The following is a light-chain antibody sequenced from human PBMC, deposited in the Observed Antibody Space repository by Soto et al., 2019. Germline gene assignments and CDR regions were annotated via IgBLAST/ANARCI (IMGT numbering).Light chain of an antibody. CDR3: CSYTTSSTYV. V-gene: IGLV2-14*03. Sequence: QAALTQPASVSGAPGQSIAISCTGTSSDVGGYNYVSWYQQHPGKAPNLMIYDVNNRPSGVSNRFSGSKSGNTASLTISGLQAEDEADYYCCSYTTSSTYVFGTGTKVTDL. CDR2: DVN. CDR1: SSDVGGYNY. J-gene: IGLJ1*01.